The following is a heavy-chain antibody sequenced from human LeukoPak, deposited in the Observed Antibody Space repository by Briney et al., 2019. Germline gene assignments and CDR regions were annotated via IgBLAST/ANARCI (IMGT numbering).Heavy chain of an antibody. CDR3: ARGDPSGRPGIAFDY. D-gene: IGHD1-26*01. J-gene: IGHJ4*02. V-gene: IGHV4-59*13. CDR1: VGSISSFY. Sequence: SETLSLTCTGSVGSISSFYWAWIRQPPGKGLGWIGHVHDSETTKYNPALKSRAAISEDTSKNQFSLMVNSVTAADTAVYFCARGDPSGRPGIAFDYWGQGTLVTVSS. CDR2: VHDSETT.